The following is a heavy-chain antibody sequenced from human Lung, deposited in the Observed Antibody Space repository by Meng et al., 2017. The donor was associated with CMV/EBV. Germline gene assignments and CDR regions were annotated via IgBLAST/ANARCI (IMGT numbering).Heavy chain of an antibody. D-gene: IGHD1-1*01. Sequence: ASXXVSCKASGYTFTAHYFHWVRQAPGQGLEWIGWIHPHRGDTNYAQQFQGRVTLTRDTSINTGYMELTRLTSDDTAVYYWARDNNWERDYWGQGTLVTVSS. CDR2: IHPHRGDT. J-gene: IGHJ4*02. V-gene: IGHV1-2*02. CDR3: ARDNNWERDY. CDR1: GYTFTAHY.